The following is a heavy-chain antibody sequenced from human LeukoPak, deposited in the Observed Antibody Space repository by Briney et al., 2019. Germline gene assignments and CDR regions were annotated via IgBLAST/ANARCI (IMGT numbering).Heavy chain of an antibody. CDR3: APRYSNDFFDY. J-gene: IGHJ4*02. CDR1: GGSISSYY. Sequence: SDTLSLTCTVSGGSISSYYWSWTRQPPGKGLEWIGYIYYSGSTNYNHSLKRRVPISVDPSKTRCSLKLSSVPAGATPVSHCAPRYSNDFFDYWGQGTLVTVSS. CDR2: IYYSGST. D-gene: IGHD4-11*01. V-gene: IGHV4-59*08.